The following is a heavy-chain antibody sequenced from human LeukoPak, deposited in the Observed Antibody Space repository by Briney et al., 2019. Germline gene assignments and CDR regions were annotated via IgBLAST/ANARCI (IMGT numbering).Heavy chain of an antibody. V-gene: IGHV3-30-3*01. CDR3: SRGLDWYPYSGDY. Sequence: PGGSLRLSCAASGFTLNSYAIHWVRQAPGKGLEWVAVITYDGYKEFYADSVKGRFTISRDTFENTVYLQMNNLRIEDTGTYFCSRGLDWYPYSGDYWGQGTVVTVSS. CDR2: ITYDGYKE. CDR1: GFTLNSYA. J-gene: IGHJ4*02. D-gene: IGHD3-9*01.